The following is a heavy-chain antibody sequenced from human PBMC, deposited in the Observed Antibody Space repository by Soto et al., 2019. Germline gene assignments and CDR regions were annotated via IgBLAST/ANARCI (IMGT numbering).Heavy chain of an antibody. CDR2: INWKSDI. Sequence: PGGSLRLSCAVSGFTFDDNAMHWVRQAPEKGLEWVSGINWKSDIGYADSVKGRFTISRDNAENSLYLQMNSLRAEDTALYYCARGSRDSYPGSRIFDLWGRGTRVTVSS. D-gene: IGHD3-10*01. CDR1: GFTFDDNA. J-gene: IGHJ4*02. V-gene: IGHV3-9*01. CDR3: ARGSRDSYPGSRIFDL.